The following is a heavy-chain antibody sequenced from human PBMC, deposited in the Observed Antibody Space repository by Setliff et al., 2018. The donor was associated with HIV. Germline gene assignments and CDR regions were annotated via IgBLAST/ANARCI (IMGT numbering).Heavy chain of an antibody. CDR1: GFIFSSYA. J-gene: IGHJ1*01. CDR3: AKRDYEDSTSYAPFFQY. CDR2: MSYDGNNK. Sequence: PGGSLRLSCAASGFIFSSYAMHWVRQAPGKGLEWVAVMSYDGNNKYCADSVKGRFTISRDNSKNTLYLQMNSLTAEDTAIYYCAKRDYEDSTSYAPFFQYWGQGTLVTVSS. D-gene: IGHD3-22*01. V-gene: IGHV3-30*07.